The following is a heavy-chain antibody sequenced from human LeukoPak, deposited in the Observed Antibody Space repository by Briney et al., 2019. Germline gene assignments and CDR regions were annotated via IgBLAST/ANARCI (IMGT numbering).Heavy chain of an antibody. CDR2: IIPIFGTT. J-gene: IGHJ6*03. CDR1: GYIFINYP. V-gene: IGHV1-69*13. Sequence: SVKVSCKASGYIFINYPLHWVRQAPGQGLEWMGGIIPIFGTTKYAQRFQGRVTITADESTSTAYMELSSLRTEDTAVYYCARESDYGYYYYMDVWGKGTTVTISS. D-gene: IGHD4-17*01. CDR3: ARESDYGYYYYMDV.